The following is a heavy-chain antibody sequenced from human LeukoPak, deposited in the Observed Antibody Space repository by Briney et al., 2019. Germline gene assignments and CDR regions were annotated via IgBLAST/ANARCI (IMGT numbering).Heavy chain of an antibody. CDR2: INWNGGTT. V-gene: IGHV3-20*04. J-gene: IGHJ6*03. CDR3: ARGSGSGSLLDYYMDV. CDR1: GFTFSSYW. D-gene: IGHD3-10*01. Sequence: GGSLRLSCAASGFTFSSYWMSWVRQAPGKGLEWVSGINWNGGTTGYADSVKGRFTISRDNAKNSLYLQLNSLRAEDTSLYYCARGSGSGSLLDYYMDVWGKGTTVTVSS.